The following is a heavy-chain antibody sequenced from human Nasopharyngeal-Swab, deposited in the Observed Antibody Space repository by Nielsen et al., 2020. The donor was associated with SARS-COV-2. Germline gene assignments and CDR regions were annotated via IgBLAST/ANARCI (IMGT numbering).Heavy chain of an antibody. CDR3: ARPAGGDFAPLGFDY. CDR1: GYTFTSYY. J-gene: IGHJ4*02. D-gene: IGHD3-16*01. Sequence: ASVKVSCKASGYTFTSYYIHWVRQDPGQGLEWMGIINPSGGSTSYAKKFQGRVTMTRDTSTSTVYMELSSLRSEDTAVYYCARPAGGDFAPLGFDYWGQGTLVTVSS. CDR2: INPSGGST. V-gene: IGHV1-46*01.